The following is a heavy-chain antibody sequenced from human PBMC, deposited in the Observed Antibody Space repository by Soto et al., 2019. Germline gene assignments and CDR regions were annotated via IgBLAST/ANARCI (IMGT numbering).Heavy chain of an antibody. V-gene: IGHV3-30*18. J-gene: IGHJ5*02. D-gene: IGHD6-6*01. CDR1: GFTLSRQD. Sequence: QEQLVESGGDVVQPGGSLRLSCAASGFTLSRQDIHWVRQAPGKGLERVAVLSYDGIAQYYADSVKGRFTISRDNSKNTRCLQMTSIRVEDTALYYCGKGGWYGSSSPSDRWGQGTLVTVSS. CDR2: LSYDGIAQ. CDR3: GKGGWYGSSSPSDR.